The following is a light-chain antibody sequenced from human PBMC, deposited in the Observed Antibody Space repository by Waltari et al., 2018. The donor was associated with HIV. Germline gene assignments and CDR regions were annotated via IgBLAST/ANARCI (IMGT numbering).Light chain of an antibody. CDR3: GTWDSSLSAVV. Sequence: QSVLTQPPSVSAAPGQQVTISCSGSSSNIAHNYVSWYQQLPGTAPKLLIYENNKRPSGIPDRFSGSKSGTSATLGITGLQTGDEADYYCGTWDSSLSAVVFGGGTKLTVL. J-gene: IGLJ2*01. V-gene: IGLV1-51*02. CDR2: ENN. CDR1: SSNIAHNY.